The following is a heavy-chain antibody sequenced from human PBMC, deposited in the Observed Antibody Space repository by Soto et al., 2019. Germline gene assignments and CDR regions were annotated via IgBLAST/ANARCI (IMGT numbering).Heavy chain of an antibody. CDR1: GFPFSSYG. V-gene: IGHV3-30*18. CDR3: AKDRQGMDV. J-gene: IGHJ6*02. CDR2: ISYDGSTQ. Sequence: QVQLVESGGGVVQPARSLRLSCAASGFPFSSYGMHWVRQAPGKGLEWVAFISYDGSTQYYVDSVKGRFTISRDNSKNTLYLQMNSLRVEDTDLYYCAKDRQGMDVWGQGTTVSVSS.